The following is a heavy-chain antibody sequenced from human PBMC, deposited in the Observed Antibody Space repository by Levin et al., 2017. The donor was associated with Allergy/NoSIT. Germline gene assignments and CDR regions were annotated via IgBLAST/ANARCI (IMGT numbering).Heavy chain of an antibody. CDR1: GGSIRSYY. CDR2: IYYTGST. Sequence: SETLSLTCTVSGGSIRSYYWTWIRQPPGKGLEWIGHIYYTGSTNYNPSLKSRVTMSLDTSKNQFSLMVSSVTAAHTAVYYGARGLGVSSRYTQGSWGQGTLDTVSS. CDR3: ARGLGVSSRYTQGS. V-gene: IGHV4-59*01. D-gene: IGHD3-16*02. J-gene: IGHJ5*02.